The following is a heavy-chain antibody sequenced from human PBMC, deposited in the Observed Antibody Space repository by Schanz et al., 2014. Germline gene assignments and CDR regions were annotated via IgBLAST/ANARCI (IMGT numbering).Heavy chain of an antibody. CDR2: ISYDGSNK. CDR3: ARRGPDCSNNACYHGWFDP. J-gene: IGHJ5*02. V-gene: IGHV3-30*07. D-gene: IGHD4-4*01. Sequence: QVQLVESGGGVVQPGRSLRLSCAASGFTFRSHAMHWVRQAPGKGLEWGAVISYDGSNKYYADSVKGRFTMSRDNSNNTLYLQMKSLRAEDTAVYYCARRGPDCSNNACYHGWFDPWGQGTLVTVSS. CDR1: GFTFRSHA.